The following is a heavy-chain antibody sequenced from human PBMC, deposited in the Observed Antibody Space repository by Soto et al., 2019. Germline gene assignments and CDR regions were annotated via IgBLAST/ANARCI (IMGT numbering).Heavy chain of an antibody. CDR1: GFTFISYA. Sequence: GVLRLSCAASGFTFISYAMCCFLQGPGKGLEWVAVVSIGGSTHYADSVRGRFTISRDNSKNTLSLQMNSLTAEDTAVYFCAKRRGAGGHFDYWGQGALVTVSS. V-gene: IGHV3-23*01. J-gene: IGHJ4*02. CDR3: AKRRGAGGHFDY. D-gene: IGHD2-15*01. CDR2: VSIGGST.